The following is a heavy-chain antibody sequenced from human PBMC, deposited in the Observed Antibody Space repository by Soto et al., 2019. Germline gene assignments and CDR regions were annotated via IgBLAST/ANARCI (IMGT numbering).Heavy chain of an antibody. V-gene: IGHV3-49*04. CDR2: IRSEANGGTT. J-gene: IGHJ4*02. CDR1: GFTFADYT. D-gene: IGHD1-26*01. Sequence: PGESLRLSCTGSGFTFADYTMSWVRQAPGKGLEWVGLIRSEANGGTTHYAASVHGGFIISRDDSRGIAFLQMNNLKSEDTAVYYCTRVGKFDYWGQGTLVTVSS. CDR3: TRVGKFDY.